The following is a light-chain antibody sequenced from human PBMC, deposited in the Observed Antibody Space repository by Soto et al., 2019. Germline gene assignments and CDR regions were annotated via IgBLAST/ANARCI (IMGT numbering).Light chain of an antibody. J-gene: IGKJ4*01. CDR1: QSISYS. CDR3: QQRRAWHLT. V-gene: IGKV3-11*01. CDR2: DAS. Sequence: EIVLTQSPATLSLSPGERATLSCRASQSISYSLAWYQQKPGQAPWLLIYDASNRAAGIPARFRGSGSGTDFTLTISSLEPEDVAVYYCQQRRAWHLTFGGGTRVEI.